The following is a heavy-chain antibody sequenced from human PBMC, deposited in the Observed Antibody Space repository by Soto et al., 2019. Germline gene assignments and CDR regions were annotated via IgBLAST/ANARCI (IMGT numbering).Heavy chain of an antibody. CDR2: INPSGGST. Sequence: QVQLVQSGAEVKKPGASVKVSCKASGYTFTSYYMHWVRQAPGQGLEWMGIINPSGGSTSYAQKFQGRVTMTRDTSTSTDYMELSSLRSEDTAVYYCARMEDDYDILTGYYRTYYYGMDVWGQGTTVTVSS. V-gene: IGHV1-46*01. CDR1: GYTFTSYY. J-gene: IGHJ6*02. CDR3: ARMEDDYDILTGYYRTYYYGMDV. D-gene: IGHD3-9*01.